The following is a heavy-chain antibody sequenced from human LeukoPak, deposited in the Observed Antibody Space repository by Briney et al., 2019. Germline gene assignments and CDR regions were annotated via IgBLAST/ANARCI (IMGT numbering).Heavy chain of an antibody. V-gene: IGHV4-59*12. CDR3: ARKGAYYDSSGYHGAFDI. Sequence: SETLSLACTVSGGSISSYYWSWIRQPPGKGLEWIGYIYYSGSTNYNPSLKSRVTISVDTSKNQFSLKLSSVTAADTAVYYCARKGAYYDSSGYHGAFDIWGQGTMVTVSS. CDR1: GGSISSYY. CDR2: IYYSGST. J-gene: IGHJ3*02. D-gene: IGHD3-22*01.